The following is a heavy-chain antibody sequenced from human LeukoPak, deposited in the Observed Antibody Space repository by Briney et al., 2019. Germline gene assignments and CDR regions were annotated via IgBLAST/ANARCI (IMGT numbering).Heavy chain of an antibody. Sequence: SVKVSCKASRGTFSSYAISWVRQAPGQGLEWMGGIIPIFGTANYAQKFQGRVTITADKSTSTAYMELSSLRSEDTAVYYCASLYSYGSYYFDYWGQGTLVTVSS. CDR3: ASLYSYGSYYFDY. CDR2: IIPIFGTA. J-gene: IGHJ4*02. V-gene: IGHV1-69*06. CDR1: RGTFSSYA. D-gene: IGHD5-18*01.